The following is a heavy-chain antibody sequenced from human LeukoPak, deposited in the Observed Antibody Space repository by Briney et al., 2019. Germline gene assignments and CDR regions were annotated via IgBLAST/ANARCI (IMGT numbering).Heavy chain of an antibody. Sequence: NSGMSLRLSCGASGFPFSSYGMHWVRQAPGKGLEWVSSISSSSSYIYYADSVKGRFTISRDNAKNSLYLQMNSLRAEDTALYYCARVGGYGDYVWNDAFDIWGQGTMVTVSS. CDR2: ISSSSSYI. J-gene: IGHJ3*02. CDR3: ARVGGYGDYVWNDAFDI. D-gene: IGHD4-17*01. CDR1: GFPFSSYG. V-gene: IGHV3-21*04.